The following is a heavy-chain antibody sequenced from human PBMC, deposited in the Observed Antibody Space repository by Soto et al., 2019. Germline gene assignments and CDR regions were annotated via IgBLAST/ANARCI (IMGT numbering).Heavy chain of an antibody. J-gene: IGHJ4*02. CDR1: GFTFSSYA. Sequence: EVQLLESGGGLVQPGRSLRLSCAASGFTFSSYAMSWVRQAPGKGLEWVSAISGSGGTTYYAASVTGRFTISRDNSKDTLFLQMNSLRAEDTAVYYCAKFFVETGGSSGWPWTFHYWGQGTLVTVSS. D-gene: IGHD6-25*01. CDR2: ISGSGGTT. V-gene: IGHV3-23*01. CDR3: AKFFVETGGSSGWPWTFHY.